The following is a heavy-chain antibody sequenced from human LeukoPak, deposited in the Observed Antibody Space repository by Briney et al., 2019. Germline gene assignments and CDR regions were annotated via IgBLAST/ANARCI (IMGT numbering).Heavy chain of an antibody. J-gene: IGHJ3*02. Sequence: GGSLRLSCAASGFTFSSYAMSWVRQAPGKGLEWVSAISGSGGSTYYADSVKGRFTISRDSSKNTLYLQMNSLRAEDTAVYYCARDQREYSSSWYLGTGAFDIWGQGTMVTVSS. D-gene: IGHD6-13*01. CDR3: ARDQREYSSSWYLGTGAFDI. V-gene: IGHV3-23*01. CDR1: GFTFSSYA. CDR2: ISGSGGST.